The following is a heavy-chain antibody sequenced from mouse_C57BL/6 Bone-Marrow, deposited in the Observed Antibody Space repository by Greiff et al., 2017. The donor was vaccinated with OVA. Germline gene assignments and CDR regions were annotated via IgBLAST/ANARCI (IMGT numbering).Heavy chain of an antibody. CDR2: IYPGSGST. D-gene: IGHD2-4*01. Sequence: VKLQQPGAELVKPGASVKMSCKASGYTFTSYWITWVKQRPGQGLEWIGDIYPGSGSTNYNEKFKSKATLTVDTSSSTAYMQLSSLTSEDSAVYYCARGIYYDYDEYYFDYWGQGTTLTVSS. V-gene: IGHV1-55*01. CDR1: GYTFTSYW. CDR3: ARGIYYDYDEYYFDY. J-gene: IGHJ2*01.